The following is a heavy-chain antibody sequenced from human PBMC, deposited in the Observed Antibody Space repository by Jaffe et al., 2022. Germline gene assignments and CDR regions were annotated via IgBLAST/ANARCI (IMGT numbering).Heavy chain of an antibody. CDR3: AREPPGHPNLFDY. CDR2: IYYSGST. J-gene: IGHJ4*02. Sequence: QVQLQESGPGLVKPSETLSLTCTVSGGSISSYYWSWIRQPPGKGLEWIGYIYYSGSTNYNPSLKSRVTISVDTSKNQFSLKLSSVTAADTAVYYCAREPPGHPNLFDYWGQGTLVTVSS. CDR1: GGSISSYY. V-gene: IGHV4-59*01.